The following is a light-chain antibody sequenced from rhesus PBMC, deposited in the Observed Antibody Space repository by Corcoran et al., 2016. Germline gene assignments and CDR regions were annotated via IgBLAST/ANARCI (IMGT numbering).Light chain of an antibody. CDR1: QSVSSY. J-gene: IGKJ1*01. V-gene: IGKV3S9*01. Sequence: GSQSVSSYVAWSQQKPEQAPRLLIYGASSRATAIPARFSGSGSGTHFTLTITSLEPEDFAVYYCKQYSIWPTFGQGTKVEIK. CDR3: KQYSIWPT. CDR2: GAS.